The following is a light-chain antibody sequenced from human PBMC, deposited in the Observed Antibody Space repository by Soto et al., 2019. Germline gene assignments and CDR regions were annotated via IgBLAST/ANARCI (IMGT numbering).Light chain of an antibody. CDR3: QGWDSIREV. Sequence: SYELTQPPSVSVAPGKTARLTCGGNNIGSKSVHWYQQKPGQAPVLVIYYDSDRPSGSPERVSGSNSGNTATLTISRVEAGDEADYYCQGWDSIREVFGGGTKLTVL. CDR2: YDS. J-gene: IGLJ2*01. CDR1: NIGSKS. V-gene: IGLV3-21*04.